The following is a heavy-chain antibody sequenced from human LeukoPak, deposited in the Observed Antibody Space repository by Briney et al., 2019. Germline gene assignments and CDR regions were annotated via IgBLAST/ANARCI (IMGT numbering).Heavy chain of an antibody. D-gene: IGHD2-15*01. CDR3: ARALGYCSGGSCYPSGS. J-gene: IGHJ4*02. V-gene: IGHV1-8*01. CDR2: MNPNSGNT. CDR1: GYTFTGYD. Sequence: ASVKVSCKASGYTFTGYDINWVRQATGQGLEWMGWMNPNSGNTGYAQKFQGRVTMTRNTSISTAYMELSSLRSEDTAVYYCARALGYCSGGSCYPSGSWGQGTLVTVSS.